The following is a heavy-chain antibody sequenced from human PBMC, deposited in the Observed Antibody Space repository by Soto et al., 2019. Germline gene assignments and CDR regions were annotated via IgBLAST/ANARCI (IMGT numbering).Heavy chain of an antibody. CDR3: ARRAGYNWNNHDC. Sequence: SETLSLTCTVSGGSISSNSYYWGWIRQPPGKGLEWIGSIYYSGNTYYNPSLKSRVTISVDTSKNQFSLKLTSVTAADTAVYYCARRAGYNWNNHDCWGQGTLVTVSS. CDR1: GGSISSNSYY. D-gene: IGHD1-20*01. CDR2: IYYSGNT. J-gene: IGHJ4*02. V-gene: IGHV4-39*01.